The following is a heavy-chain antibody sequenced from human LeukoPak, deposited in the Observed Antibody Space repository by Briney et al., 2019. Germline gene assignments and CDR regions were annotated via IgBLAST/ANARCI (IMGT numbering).Heavy chain of an antibody. D-gene: IGHD6-19*01. CDR2: IYYSGRT. V-gene: IGHV4-39*01. Sequence: SETLSLTCTVSGGSISSSSYYWGWIRQPPGKGLEWIGSIYYSGRTYYNPSLKSRVTISVDTSKNQFSLKLSSVTAADTAVYYCARLEVAGINDYWGQGALVTVSS. CDR1: GGSISSSSYY. J-gene: IGHJ4*02. CDR3: ARLEVAGINDY.